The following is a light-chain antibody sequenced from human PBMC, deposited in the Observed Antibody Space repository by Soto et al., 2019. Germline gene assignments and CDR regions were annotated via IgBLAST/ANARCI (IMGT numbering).Light chain of an antibody. Sequence: AIQMTQSPSSLSASVGDRVTITCRASQGIRNDLGWYQQKPGKAPKLLIYATSSLQSGVPSRFSGSGSGTDFTLTISSQQPEDFATYYCLQDYNHPWTFGQGTQVEIK. V-gene: IGKV1-6*01. CDR1: QGIRND. CDR2: ATS. J-gene: IGKJ1*01. CDR3: LQDYNHPWT.